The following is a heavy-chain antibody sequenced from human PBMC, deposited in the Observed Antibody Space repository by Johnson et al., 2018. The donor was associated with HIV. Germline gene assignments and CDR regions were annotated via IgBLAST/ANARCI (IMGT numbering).Heavy chain of an antibody. J-gene: IGHJ3*02. CDR3: ARVRAGRENAFDI. D-gene: IGHD1-26*01. V-gene: IGHV3-NL1*01. CDR1: GFTFSSYG. CDR2: IYSGGST. Sequence: QVQLVESGGGVVQPGGSLRLSCAASGFTFSSYGMHWVRQAPGKGLEWVSVIYSGGSTYYADSVKGRFTISRDNSKNTLYLQMNSLRAEDTAVYYCARVRAGRENAFDIWGQGTMVTVSS.